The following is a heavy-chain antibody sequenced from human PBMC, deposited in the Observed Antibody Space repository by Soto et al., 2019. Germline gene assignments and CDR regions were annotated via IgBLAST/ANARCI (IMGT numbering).Heavy chain of an antibody. D-gene: IGHD3-10*01. CDR3: ARGRELTVYYFDY. CDR1: GGTLSSYA. J-gene: IGHJ4*02. CDR2: IIPIFGTA. Sequence: GSPVKVSCKASGGTLSSYAISWVRHAPGQGLEWMGGIIPIFGTANYAQKFQGRVTITADESTSTAYMELSSLRSEDTAVYYCARGRELTVYYFDYWGQGPLGTVSS. V-gene: IGHV1-69*13.